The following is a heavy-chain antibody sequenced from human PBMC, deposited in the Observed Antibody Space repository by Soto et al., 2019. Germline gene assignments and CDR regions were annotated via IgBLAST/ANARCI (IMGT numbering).Heavy chain of an antibody. CDR1: GFAFSNYA. CDR3: AKAMVGMVPLFGMDV. D-gene: IGHD2-15*01. Sequence: QVQLVASGGGLVQPGRSLRLSCAASGFAFSNYAMHWVRQAPGKGPEWVAVTSYDGSNKYYADSGKGRFTISRDNAKNTLFLQMDTLIVENTAIYYCAKAMVGMVPLFGMDVWGQGTTVTVPS. V-gene: IGHV3-30*18. CDR2: TSYDGSNK. J-gene: IGHJ6*02.